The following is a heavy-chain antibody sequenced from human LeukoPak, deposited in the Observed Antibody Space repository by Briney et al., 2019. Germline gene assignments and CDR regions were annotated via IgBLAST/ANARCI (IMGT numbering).Heavy chain of an antibody. V-gene: IGHV4-59*08. Sequence: PSETLSLTCTVSGDSINAYYWGWIRQPPGKGLEWIGYIYFSGTTKYNPSLESRVTISVDTSKNQFSLKLSSVTAADTAVYYCARRRAEGGSNGHYDWFDPWGQGILVTVSS. CDR3: ARRRAEGGSNGHYDWFDP. CDR2: IYFSGTT. D-gene: IGHD3-16*01. CDR1: GDSINAYY. J-gene: IGHJ5*02.